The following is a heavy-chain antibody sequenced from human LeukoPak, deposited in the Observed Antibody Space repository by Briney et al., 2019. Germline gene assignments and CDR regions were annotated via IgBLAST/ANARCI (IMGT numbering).Heavy chain of an antibody. Sequence: QSGRSLRLSCAASGFTFGGYAMRWVRQPPGKGLEWVSGISWNSGSMGYADSVKGRFTISRDNAKNSLYLQMNGLRAEDTAVYYCAKVGEKATIGFFDYWGQGTLVTVSS. J-gene: IGHJ4*02. CDR3: AKVGEKATIGFFDY. CDR1: GFTFGGYA. V-gene: IGHV3-9*01. CDR2: ISWNSGSM. D-gene: IGHD5-24*01.